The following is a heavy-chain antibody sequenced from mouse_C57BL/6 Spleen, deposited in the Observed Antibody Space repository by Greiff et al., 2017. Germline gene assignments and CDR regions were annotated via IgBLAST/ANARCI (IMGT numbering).Heavy chain of an antibody. V-gene: IGHV1-18*01. J-gene: IGHJ1*03. CDR1: GYTFTDYN. Sequence: EVKLMESGPELVKPGASVKIPCKASGYTFTDYNMDWVKQSHGKSLEWIGDINPNNGGTIYNQKFKGKATLTVDKSSSTAYMALRSLTSEDTAVYYCARYGSSWYFDVWGTGTTVTVSS. D-gene: IGHD1-1*01. CDR2: INPNNGGT. CDR3: ARYGSSWYFDV.